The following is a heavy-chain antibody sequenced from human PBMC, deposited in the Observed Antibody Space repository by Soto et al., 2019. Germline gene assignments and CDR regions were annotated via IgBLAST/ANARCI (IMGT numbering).Heavy chain of an antibody. CDR2: ISTYNGNT. J-gene: IGHJ4*02. Sequence: QVQLVQSGAEVKKPGASVKVSCKASGYTFTSYGISWVRQAPGQGLEWMGWISTYNGNTTYAQKLQGRVTMTTDTPTRTAYSELRSLISYDTDVYYCARVPATGYYYDISGYYYFDYWGQGTLVTVSS. V-gene: IGHV1-18*01. CDR3: ARVPATGYYYDISGYYYFDY. CDR1: GYTFTSYG. D-gene: IGHD3-22*01.